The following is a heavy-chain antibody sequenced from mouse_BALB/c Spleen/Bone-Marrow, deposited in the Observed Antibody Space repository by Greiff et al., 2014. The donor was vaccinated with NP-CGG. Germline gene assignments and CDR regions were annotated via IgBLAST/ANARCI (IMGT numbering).Heavy chain of an antibody. Sequence: EVQLQQSGPDLVKPSQSLSLTCTVTGYSITSGYSWHWIRQLPGNKLEWMGYIHYSGSTNYNPSLKSRISITRDTSKNQFFLQLNSVTTEDTATYYCTRTRYGNFTYWGQGTLVTVSA. CDR3: TRTRYGNFTY. CDR1: GYSITSGYS. CDR2: IHYSGST. V-gene: IGHV3-1*02. D-gene: IGHD2-1*01. J-gene: IGHJ3*01.